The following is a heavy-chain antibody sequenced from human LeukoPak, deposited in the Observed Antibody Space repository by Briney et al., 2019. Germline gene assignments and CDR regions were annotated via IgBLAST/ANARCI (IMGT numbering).Heavy chain of an antibody. V-gene: IGHV4-59*12. J-gene: IGHJ6*03. CDR1: GGSFSSYY. Sequence: PSETLSLTCAVSGGSFSSYYWTWIRQPPGKGVEWIGYLSYSGSPNYNPSLKSRVTISVDTTKNQFSLKLSSVTAADTAVYYCARLSGYDFQNYDYYYMDVWGKRTTVTISS. D-gene: IGHD5-12*01. CDR2: LSYSGSP. CDR3: ARLSGYDFQNYDYYYMDV.